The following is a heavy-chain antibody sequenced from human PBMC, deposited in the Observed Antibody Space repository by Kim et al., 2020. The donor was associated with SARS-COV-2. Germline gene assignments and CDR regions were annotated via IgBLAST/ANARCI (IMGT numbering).Heavy chain of an antibody. V-gene: IGHV4-38-2*02. CDR3: ARDMEATVPFDY. D-gene: IGHD4-17*01. J-gene: IGHJ4*02. Sequence: SETLSLTCTVSGYSISSGYYWGWIRQPPGKGLEWIGSIYHSGSTYYNPSLKSRVTISVDTSKNQFSLKLSSVTAADTAVYYCARDMEATVPFDYWGQGTLVTVSS. CDR1: GYSISSGYY. CDR2: IYHSGST.